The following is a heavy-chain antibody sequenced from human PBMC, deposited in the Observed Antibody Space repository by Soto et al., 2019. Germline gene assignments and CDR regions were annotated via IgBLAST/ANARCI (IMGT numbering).Heavy chain of an antibody. J-gene: IGHJ4*02. CDR1: GYTLTELS. V-gene: IGHV1-24*01. D-gene: IGHD4-17*01. CDR3: ATDILTTVTTGSGYFDY. CDR2: FDPEDGET. Sequence: GASVKVSCKVSGYTLTELSMHWVRQAPGKGLEWMGGFDPEDGETIYAQKFQGRVTMTEDTSTDTAYMELSSLRSEDTAVYYCATDILTTVTTGSGYFDYWGQGTLVTVS.